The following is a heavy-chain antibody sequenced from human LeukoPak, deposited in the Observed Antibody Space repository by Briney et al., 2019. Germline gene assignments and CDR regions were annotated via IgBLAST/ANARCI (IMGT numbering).Heavy chain of an antibody. D-gene: IGHD3-22*01. CDR3: ARFTYYYDSSGYIFDY. CDR2: IYYSGST. J-gene: IGHJ4*02. Sequence: KSSETLSLTCTVSGGSVSSGSYYWSWIRRPPGKGLEWIGYIYYSGSTNYNPSLKSRVTISVDTSKNQFSLKLSSVTAADTAVYYCARFTYYYDSSGYIFDYWGQGTLVTVSS. V-gene: IGHV4-61*01. CDR1: GGSVSSGSYY.